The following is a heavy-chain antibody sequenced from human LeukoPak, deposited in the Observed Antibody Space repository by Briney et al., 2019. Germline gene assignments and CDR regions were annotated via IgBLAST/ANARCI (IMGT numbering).Heavy chain of an antibody. CDR1: GGSFSGYY. Sequence: PSETLSLTCAVYGGSFSGYYWSWIRQPPRKGLEWIGEINHSGSTNYNPSLKSRVTISVDTSKNQFSLKLSSVTAADTAVYYCARTTEGGYSHGYFYYYYMDVWGKGTTVTISS. J-gene: IGHJ6*03. CDR2: INHSGST. V-gene: IGHV4-34*01. D-gene: IGHD5-18*01. CDR3: ARTTEGGYSHGYFYYYYMDV.